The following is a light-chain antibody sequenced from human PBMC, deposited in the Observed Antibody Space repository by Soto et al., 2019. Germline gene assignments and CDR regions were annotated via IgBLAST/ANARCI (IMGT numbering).Light chain of an antibody. CDR2: ETT. Sequence: QSALTQPASVSGSPGQSITISCTGTSSDVGSWNLVSWYQQHPGKAPKLLMYETTKRPSGVSDRFSGSKSGNTASVTISGLQSGDEADYNCCSSAGSATEVFGRGTKLTVL. CDR1: SSDVGSWNL. J-gene: IGLJ2*01. CDR3: CSSAGSATEV. V-gene: IGLV2-23*01.